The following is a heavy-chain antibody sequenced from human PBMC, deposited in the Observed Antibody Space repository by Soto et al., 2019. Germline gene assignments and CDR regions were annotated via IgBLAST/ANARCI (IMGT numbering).Heavy chain of an antibody. V-gene: IGHV3-30*19. D-gene: IGHD3-3*01. CDR1: GFTFSSYG. CDR2: IWYDGSNK. Sequence: QVQLVESGGGVVQPGRSLRLSCAASGFTFSSYGMHWVRQAPGKGLEWVAVIWYDGSNKYYADSVKGRFTISRDNSKNTLYLQMNSLRAEDTAVYYCARDFLRGYFDYWGQGTLVTVSS. CDR3: ARDFLRGYFDY. J-gene: IGHJ4*02.